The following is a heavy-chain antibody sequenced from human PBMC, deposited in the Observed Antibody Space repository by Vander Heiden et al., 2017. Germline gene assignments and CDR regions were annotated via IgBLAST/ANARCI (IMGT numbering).Heavy chain of an antibody. V-gene: IGHV3-48*02. D-gene: IGHD3-3*01. CDR3: ARANYDFWSGYPNWFAP. Sequence: SYSMNWVRQAPGKGLEWVSYISSSSSTIYYADSVKGRFTISRDNAKNSLYLQMNSLRDEDTAVYYCARANYDFWSGYPNWFAPWGQGTLVTVSS. CDR2: ISSSSSTI. J-gene: IGHJ5*02. CDR1: SYS.